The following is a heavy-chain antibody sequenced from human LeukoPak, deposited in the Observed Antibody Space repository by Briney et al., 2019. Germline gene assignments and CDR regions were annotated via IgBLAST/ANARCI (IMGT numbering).Heavy chain of an antibody. J-gene: IGHJ4*02. D-gene: IGHD3-10*01. Sequence: PGGSLRLSCAASGFTFSSYWMSWVRQAPGKGLEWVSAISGSGGSTYYADSVKGRFTISRDNSKNTLYLQMNSLRAEDTAVYYCAKDPKVITMARGVPQVDDYWGQGTLVTVSS. CDR1: GFTFSSYW. V-gene: IGHV3-23*01. CDR3: AKDPKVITMARGVPQVDDY. CDR2: ISGSGGST.